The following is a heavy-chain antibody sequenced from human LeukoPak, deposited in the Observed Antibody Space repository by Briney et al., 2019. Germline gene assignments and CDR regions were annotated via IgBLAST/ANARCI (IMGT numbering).Heavy chain of an antibody. D-gene: IGHD3-3*01. CDR3: ARDLRFYFDC. CDR2: IWYDGSNK. V-gene: IGHV3-33*01. CDR1: GFTFTNYG. Sequence: PGGSLRLSCAAPGFTFTNYGFHWVRQAPGKGLEWVAVIWYDGSNKYYADSVKGRFTISRDNSKNTLYLQMDSLRAEDTAVYYCARDLRFYFDCWGQGTLVTVSS. J-gene: IGHJ4*02.